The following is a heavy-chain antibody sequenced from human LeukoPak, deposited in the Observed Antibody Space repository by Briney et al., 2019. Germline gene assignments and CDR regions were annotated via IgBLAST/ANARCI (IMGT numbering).Heavy chain of an antibody. CDR3: ARDRGERYYDSSGYSVDY. Sequence: KPGGSLRLSCAASGFTFSDYYMSWIRQAPGKGLEWVANIKQDGSEKYYVDSVKGRFTISRDNAKNSLYLQMNSLRAEDTAVYYCARDRGERYYDSSGYSVDYWGQGTLVTVSS. J-gene: IGHJ4*02. D-gene: IGHD3-22*01. CDR1: GFTFSDYY. CDR2: IKQDGSEK. V-gene: IGHV3-7*01.